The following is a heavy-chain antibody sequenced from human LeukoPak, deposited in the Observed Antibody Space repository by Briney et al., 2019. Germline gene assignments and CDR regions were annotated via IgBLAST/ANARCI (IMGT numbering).Heavy chain of an antibody. D-gene: IGHD3-22*01. J-gene: IGHJ4*02. Sequence: PSETLSLTCTVSGGSISSSSYYWGWIRQPPGKGLEWIGPIYYSGSTYYNPSLKSRVTISVDTSKNQFSLKLSSVTAADTAVYYCARQTYYYDSSGYYYVGPYFDYWGQGTLVTVSS. CDR2: IYYSGST. V-gene: IGHV4-39*01. CDR1: GGSISSSSYY. CDR3: ARQTYYYDSSGYYYVGPYFDY.